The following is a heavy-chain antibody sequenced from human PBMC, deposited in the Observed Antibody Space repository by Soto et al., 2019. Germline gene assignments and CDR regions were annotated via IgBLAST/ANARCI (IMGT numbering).Heavy chain of an antibody. CDR1: GGTFSSYA. CDR2: IIPIFGTA. J-gene: IGHJ6*02. Sequence: SVKVSCKASGGTFSSYAISWVRQAPGQGLEWMGGIIPIFGTANYAQKFQGRVTITADESTSTAYMELSSLRSEDTAVYYCARKYYYDSSGYPPNYYGMDVWGQGTTVTVSS. D-gene: IGHD3-22*01. CDR3: ARKYYYDSSGYPPNYYGMDV. V-gene: IGHV1-69*13.